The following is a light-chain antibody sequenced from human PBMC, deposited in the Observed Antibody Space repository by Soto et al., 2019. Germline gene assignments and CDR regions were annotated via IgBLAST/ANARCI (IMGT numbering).Light chain of an antibody. Sequence: EIVLTQSPSTLSLSPGERATLSCRASQSVGSYLAWFQQKPGQAPRLLIYDATNRATGIPARFNGSGSGTDFTLTISGLEPEDFAVYYCQQRRSWPRAFGQGTKVEFK. CDR2: DAT. J-gene: IGKJ1*01. V-gene: IGKV3-11*01. CDR1: QSVGSY. CDR3: QQRRSWPRA.